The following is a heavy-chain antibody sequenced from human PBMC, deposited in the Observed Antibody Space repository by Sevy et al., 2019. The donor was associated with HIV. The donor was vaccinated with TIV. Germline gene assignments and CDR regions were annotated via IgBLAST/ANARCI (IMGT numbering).Heavy chain of an antibody. Sequence: GGSLRLSCAASGFTFSRYAMHWIRQAPGKGLECVEVISYDRINTYYADSVKGRFPISRDNSKNTLYLQMNSLRTEDTAVYYCARDGGGDYFDYWGQGTLVTVSS. V-gene: IGHV3-30*04. CDR3: ARDGGGDYFDY. J-gene: IGHJ4*02. D-gene: IGHD3-10*01. CDR2: ISYDRINT. CDR1: GFTFSRYA.